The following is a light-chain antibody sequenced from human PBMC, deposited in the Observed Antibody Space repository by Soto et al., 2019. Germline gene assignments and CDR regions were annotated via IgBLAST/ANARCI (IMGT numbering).Light chain of an antibody. CDR3: QQYGSSPWT. J-gene: IGKJ1*01. CDR1: QSVSSNY. Sequence: EIVLTQSPGTLSLSPGERATLSCRASQSVSSNYLAWYQQKPGQAPRLLIYGASSRATGIPDRFSGSRSGTDFTLTISRLEPEDFAVYYCQQYGSSPWTFGQGTKVDIK. V-gene: IGKV3-20*01. CDR2: GAS.